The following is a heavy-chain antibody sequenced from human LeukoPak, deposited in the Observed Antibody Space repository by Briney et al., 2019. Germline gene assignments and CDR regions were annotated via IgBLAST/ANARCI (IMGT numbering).Heavy chain of an antibody. Sequence: SETLSLTCNVSGGSLSNYYWTWIRQTPERGLEWIGYISYAGSTAYSPSLRSRVTISLDTSKNQFSLRLSSLTAADSAVYYCARANFNFYDTSAYNIWGQGTQVTVSS. V-gene: IGHV4-59*01. CDR3: ARANFNFYDTSAYNI. D-gene: IGHD3-22*01. CDR1: GGSLSNYY. J-gene: IGHJ4*02. CDR2: ISYAGST.